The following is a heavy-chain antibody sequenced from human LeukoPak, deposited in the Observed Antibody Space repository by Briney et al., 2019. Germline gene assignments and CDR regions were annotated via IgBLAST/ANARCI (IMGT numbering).Heavy chain of an antibody. CDR1: GGSFSGYY. V-gene: IGHV4-34*01. Sequence: SETLSLTCAVYGGSFSGYYWSWVRQPPGKGLEWIGEINHSGSTNYNPSLKSRVTISVDTSKNQFSLKLSSVTAADTAVYYCAREWLGIWGQGTMVTVSS. CDR2: INHSGST. CDR3: AREWLGI. J-gene: IGHJ3*02. D-gene: IGHD6-19*01.